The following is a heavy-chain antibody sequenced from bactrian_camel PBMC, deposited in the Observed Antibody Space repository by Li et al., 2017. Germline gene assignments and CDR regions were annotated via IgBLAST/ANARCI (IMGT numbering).Heavy chain of an antibody. D-gene: IGHD7*01. CDR1: GYRMYASDYC. J-gene: IGHJ4*01. CDR2: IDADGII. Sequence: HVQLVESGGGSVQPGGSLRLSCVASGYRMYASDYCMGWFRQAPGKAREGVAGIDADGIISYADSVKGRFSISKDNANNALYLQLSSLKTEDTAMYYCTTGFSAAAAYVGQGTQVTVS. V-gene: IGHV3S53*01.